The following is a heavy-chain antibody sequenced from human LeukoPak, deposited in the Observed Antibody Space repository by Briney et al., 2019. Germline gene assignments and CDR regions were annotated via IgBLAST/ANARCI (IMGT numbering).Heavy chain of an antibody. CDR1: GFTFDDYA. J-gene: IGHJ5*02. V-gene: IGHV3-43*02. CDR2: ISGDGGST. CDR3: AKTLTGYLVALWFDP. D-gene: IGHD2-8*02. Sequence: PGGSLRLSCAASGFTFDDYAMHWVRQAPGKGLEWVSLISGDGGSTYYADSVKGRFTISRDNSKNSLYLQMNSLRTEDTAMYYCAKTLTGYLVALWFDPWGQGTLVTVSS.